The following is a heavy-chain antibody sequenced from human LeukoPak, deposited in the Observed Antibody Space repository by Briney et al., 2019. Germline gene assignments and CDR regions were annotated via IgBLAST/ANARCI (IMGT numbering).Heavy chain of an antibody. CDR3: ARYYQYNWFDP. Sequence: PGGSLRLSCAASGFTFSDYYMSWIRQAPGKGLEWVSSISSRGSTIYYVDSVKGRFTISRDNAKNSLYLQMNSLRAEDTAVYYCARYYQYNWFDPWGQGTLVTVSS. V-gene: IGHV3-11*04. CDR1: GFTFSDYY. CDR2: ISSRGSTI. D-gene: IGHD2-2*01. J-gene: IGHJ5*02.